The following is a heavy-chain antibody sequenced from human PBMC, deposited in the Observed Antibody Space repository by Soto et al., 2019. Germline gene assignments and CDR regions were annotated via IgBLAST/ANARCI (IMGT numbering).Heavy chain of an antibody. CDR3: ARDLFVPTXVVTPGLDYYGMDV. J-gene: IGHJ6*02. D-gene: IGHD4-17*01. Sequence: ASVKVSCKASGYTFTSYGISWVRQAPGQGLEWMGWISAYNGNTNYAQKLQGRVTMTTDTSTSTAYMELRSLRSDDTAVYYCARDLFVPTXVVTPGLDYYGMDVWGQGTTVTVSS. CDR2: ISAYNGNT. V-gene: IGHV1-18*01. CDR1: GYTFTSYG.